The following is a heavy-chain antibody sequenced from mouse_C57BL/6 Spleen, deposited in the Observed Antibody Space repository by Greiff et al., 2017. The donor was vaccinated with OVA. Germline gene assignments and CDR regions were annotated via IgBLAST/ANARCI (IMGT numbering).Heavy chain of an antibody. CDR3: ARIHDGPSYWYFDV. J-gene: IGHJ1*03. CDR1: GYAFSSYW. Sequence: QVQLKESGAELVKPGASVKISCKASGYAFSSYWMNWVKQRPGKGLEWIGQIYPGDGDTNYNGKFKGKATLTADKSSSTAYMQLSSLTSEDSAVYFCARIHDGPSYWYFDVWGTGTTVTVSS. V-gene: IGHV1-80*01. D-gene: IGHD2-3*01. CDR2: IYPGDGDT.